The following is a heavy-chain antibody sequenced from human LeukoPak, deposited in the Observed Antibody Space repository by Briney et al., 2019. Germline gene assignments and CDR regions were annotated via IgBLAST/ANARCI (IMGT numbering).Heavy chain of an antibody. CDR3: ARSRIAVAGKTQYFQH. D-gene: IGHD6-19*01. Sequence: SSETLSLTCTVSGYSISNGYYWGWIRQPPGKGLEWIGEINHSGSTNYNPSLKSRVTISVDTSKNQFSLKLSSVTAADTAVYYCARSRIAVAGKTQYFQHWGQGTLVTVSS. CDR2: INHSGST. J-gene: IGHJ1*01. CDR1: GYSISNGYY. V-gene: IGHV4-38-2*02.